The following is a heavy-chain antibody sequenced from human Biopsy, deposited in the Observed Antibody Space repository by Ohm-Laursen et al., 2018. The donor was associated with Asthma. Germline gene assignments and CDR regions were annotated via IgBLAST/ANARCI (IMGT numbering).Heavy chain of an antibody. V-gene: IGHV1-69*13. CDR3: ARKAGSCISRTCSSLDF. CDR1: GGTFNTYV. J-gene: IGHJ4*02. CDR2: INSVFGTT. D-gene: IGHD2-2*01. Sequence: SVKVSCKSLGGTFNTYVIGWVRRAPGQGLEWMGGINSVFGTTTYPQKFQDRVTITADDSTSTVYMELSSLRSGDTAVYYCARKAGSCISRTCSSLDFWGQGTLVTVSS.